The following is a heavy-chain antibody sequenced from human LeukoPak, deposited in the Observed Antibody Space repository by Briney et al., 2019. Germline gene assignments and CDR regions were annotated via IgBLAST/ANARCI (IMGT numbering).Heavy chain of an antibody. J-gene: IGHJ6*02. CDR1: GGSISSSSYY. D-gene: IGHD6-19*01. CDR3: ARDRRGYSSGWAYYYYGMDV. Sequence: SETLSLTCTVSGGSISSSSYYWGWIRQPPGKGLEWIGSIYYSGSTYYNPSLKSRVTISVDTSKNQFSLKLSSVTAADTAVYYCARDRRGYSSGWAYYYYGMDVWGQGTTVTVSS. V-gene: IGHV4-39*07. CDR2: IYYSGST.